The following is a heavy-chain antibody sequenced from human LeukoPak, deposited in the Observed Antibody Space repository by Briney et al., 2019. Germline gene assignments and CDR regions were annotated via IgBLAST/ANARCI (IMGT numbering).Heavy chain of an antibody. J-gene: IGHJ5*02. D-gene: IGHD3-22*01. CDR3: ASTHYYDSSGRNWFDP. Sequence: GGSLRLSCAASGFTVSSNYMSWVRKAPGKGLEWVSVIYSGGSTYYADSVKGRFTISRDNSKNTLYLQMNSLRAEDTAVYYCASTHYYDSSGRNWFDPWGQGTLVTVSS. V-gene: IGHV3-66*02. CDR2: IYSGGST. CDR1: GFTVSSNY.